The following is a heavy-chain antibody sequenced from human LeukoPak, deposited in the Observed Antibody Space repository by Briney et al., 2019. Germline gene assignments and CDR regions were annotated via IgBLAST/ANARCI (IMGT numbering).Heavy chain of an antibody. J-gene: IGHJ4*02. CDR1: GGSFSGYY. Sequence: PSETLSLTCAVYGGSFSGYYWSWIRQPPGKGLEWIGEINHSGSANYNPSLKSRVTISVDTSKNQFSLKLSSVTAADTAVYYCARGRRYYDSSGYVFWGQGTLVTVSS. CDR2: INHSGSA. D-gene: IGHD3-22*01. V-gene: IGHV4-34*01. CDR3: ARGRRYYDSSGYVF.